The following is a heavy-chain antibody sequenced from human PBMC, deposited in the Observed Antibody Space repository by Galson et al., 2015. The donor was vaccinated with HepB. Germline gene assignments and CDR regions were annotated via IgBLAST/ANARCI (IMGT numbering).Heavy chain of an antibody. Sequence: LSLTCTVSGGSISSGDYYWSWIRQRPGKGLEWIGYMYYRGSTYYNPSLKSRVTMSVDTSKNHFSLKVYSVTAADTAVYYCARVRSGWYWFDPWGQGTLVTVSS. J-gene: IGHJ5*02. CDR2: MYYRGST. V-gene: IGHV4-31*03. CDR3: ARVRSGWYWFDP. D-gene: IGHD6-19*01. CDR1: GGSISSGDYY.